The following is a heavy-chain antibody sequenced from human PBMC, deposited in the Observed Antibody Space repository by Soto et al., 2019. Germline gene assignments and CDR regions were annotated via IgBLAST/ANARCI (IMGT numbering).Heavy chain of an antibody. J-gene: IGHJ6*02. V-gene: IGHV3-23*01. CDR3: ARGITIFGVVSGDYYYYGMDV. Sequence: GGSLRLSCAASGFTFSSYAMSWVRQAPGKGLEWVSAISGSGGSTYYGDSVKGRFTISRDNFKNTLYLQMNSLRAEDTAVYYCARGITIFGVVSGDYYYYGMDVWGQGTTVTVSS. CDR1: GFTFSSYA. D-gene: IGHD3-3*01. CDR2: ISGSGGST.